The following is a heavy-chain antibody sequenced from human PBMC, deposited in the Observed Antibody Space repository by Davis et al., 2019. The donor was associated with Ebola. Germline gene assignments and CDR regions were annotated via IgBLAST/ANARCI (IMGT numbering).Heavy chain of an antibody. Sequence: PGGSLRLSCAASGFTFDDYAMHWVRQAPGKGLEWVSGISWNSGSIGYADSVKGRFTISRDNAKNSLYLQMNSLRAEDTALYYCAKDRESGSYYSYYYYGMDVWGQGTTVTVSS. CDR2: ISWNSGSI. J-gene: IGHJ6*02. V-gene: IGHV3-9*01. D-gene: IGHD1-26*01. CDR3: AKDRESGSYYSYYYYGMDV. CDR1: GFTFDDYA.